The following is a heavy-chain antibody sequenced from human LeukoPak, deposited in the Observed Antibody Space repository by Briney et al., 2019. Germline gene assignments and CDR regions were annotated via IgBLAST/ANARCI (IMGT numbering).Heavy chain of an antibody. CDR2: ISGSGGST. CDR1: GFAFSSYA. V-gene: IGHV3-23*01. Sequence: GGSLRLSCAASGFAFSSYAMSWVRQAPGKGLEWVSAISGSGGSTYYADSVKGRFTISRDNSKNTLYLQMNSLRAEDTAVYYCAKGPPSTYCSSTSCRNYDAFDIWGQGTMVTVSS. D-gene: IGHD2-2*01. CDR3: AKGPPSTYCSSTSCRNYDAFDI. J-gene: IGHJ3*02.